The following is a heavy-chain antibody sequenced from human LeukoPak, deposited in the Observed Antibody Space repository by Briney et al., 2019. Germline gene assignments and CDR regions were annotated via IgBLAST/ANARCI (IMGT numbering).Heavy chain of an antibody. D-gene: IGHD6-13*01. V-gene: IGHV1-69*01. CDR3: ARDSSSWYPWFDP. CDR1: GGTFISYA. J-gene: IGHJ5*02. CDR2: IIPIFGTA. Sequence: SVKVSRKASGGTFISYAISWVRQAPGQGLEWMGGIIPIFGTANYAQKFQGRVTITADESTSTAYMELSSLRSEDTAVYYCARDSSSWYPWFDPWGQGTLVTVSS.